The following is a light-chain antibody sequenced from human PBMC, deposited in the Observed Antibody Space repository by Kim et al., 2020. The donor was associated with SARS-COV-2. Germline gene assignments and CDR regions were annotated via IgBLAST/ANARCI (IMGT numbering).Light chain of an antibody. J-gene: IGKJ4*02. CDR2: WAS. CDR1: QRVLYRSTNKSY. V-gene: IGKV4-1*01. CDR3: QQFNSSPRT. Sequence: DIVPSQYPDSLAASLREWDTINCTSSQRVLYRSTNKSYLRWYQQKSGQSPKLLIYWASTRESGVPDRFSGSGSATDFTLTISSLQPEDVAIYYCQQFNSSPRTFGRGTKVDIK.